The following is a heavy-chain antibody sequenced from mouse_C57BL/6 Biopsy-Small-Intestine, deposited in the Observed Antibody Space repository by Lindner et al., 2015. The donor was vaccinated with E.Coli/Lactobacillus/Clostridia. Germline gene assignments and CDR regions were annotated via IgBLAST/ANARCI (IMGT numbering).Heavy chain of an antibody. CDR2: IYPNNGGN. CDR1: GYTFTDYH. CDR3: ARPLYDGYYGYAMDY. V-gene: IGHV1-34*01. J-gene: IGHJ4*01. D-gene: IGHD2-3*01. Sequence: VQLQESGPELVKPGASVKMSCKASGYTFTDYHIHWVKQSHGKSLEWIGYIYPNNGGNGYSQKFKGKATLTVDQSSSTAYMQLNSLTSEDSAVYYCARPLYDGYYGYAMDYWGQGTSVTVSS.